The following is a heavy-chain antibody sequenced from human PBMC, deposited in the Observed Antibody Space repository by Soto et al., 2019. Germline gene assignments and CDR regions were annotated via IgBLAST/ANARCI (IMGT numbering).Heavy chain of an antibody. CDR1: GYTFTSHG. D-gene: IGHD3-10*01. J-gene: IGHJ4*02. Sequence: ASVKVSCKASGYTFTSHGISCVRQAPGQGLEWMGWISAYNGNTNYAQKLQGRVTMTTDTSTSTAYVELRSLRSDDTAVYYCARSRMYGSRRHLLEYWGKGNLDTGSS. CDR2: ISAYNGNT. V-gene: IGHV1-18*01. CDR3: ARSRMYGSRRHLLEY.